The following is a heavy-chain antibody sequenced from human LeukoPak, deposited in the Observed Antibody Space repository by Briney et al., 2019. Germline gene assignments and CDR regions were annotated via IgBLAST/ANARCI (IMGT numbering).Heavy chain of an antibody. Sequence: SETLSLTCAVSGGSFSGYYWSWIRQPPGKGLEWIGEINHSGSTNYNPSLKSRVTISVDTSKNQFSLKLSSVTAADTAVYYCARGMEFAAKSFDYWGQGTLVTVSS. V-gene: IGHV4-34*01. CDR1: GGSFSGYY. J-gene: IGHJ4*02. CDR2: INHSGST. D-gene: IGHD6-25*01. CDR3: ARGMEFAAKSFDY.